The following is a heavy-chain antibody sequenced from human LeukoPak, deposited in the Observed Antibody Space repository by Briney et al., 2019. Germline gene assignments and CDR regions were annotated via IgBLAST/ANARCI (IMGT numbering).Heavy chain of an antibody. Sequence: PGGSLRLSCAASGFTFSSYGMHWVRQAPGKGLEWVAIVWYDGSNKYYADSVKGRFTICRDNSKNTLYLQMNSLRAEDTAVYYCAKQWEAYCGGDCYPSLDYWGQGTLVTVSS. CDR2: VWYDGSNK. D-gene: IGHD2-21*02. CDR3: AKQWEAYCGGDCYPSLDY. V-gene: IGHV3-33*06. J-gene: IGHJ4*02. CDR1: GFTFSSYG.